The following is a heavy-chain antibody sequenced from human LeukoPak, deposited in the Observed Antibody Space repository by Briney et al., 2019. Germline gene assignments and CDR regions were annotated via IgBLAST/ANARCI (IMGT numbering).Heavy chain of an antibody. D-gene: IGHD6-13*01. J-gene: IGHJ5*02. Sequence: ASVKVSCKASGYTFTSYYMHWVRQAPRQGLEWMGIINPSGGSTSYAQKFQGRVTMTRDTSTSTVYMELSSLRSEDTAVYYCARDLFSPDEWAAGLPWGQGTLVTVSS. V-gene: IGHV1-46*01. CDR1: GYTFTSYY. CDR2: INPSGGST. CDR3: ARDLFSPDEWAAGLP.